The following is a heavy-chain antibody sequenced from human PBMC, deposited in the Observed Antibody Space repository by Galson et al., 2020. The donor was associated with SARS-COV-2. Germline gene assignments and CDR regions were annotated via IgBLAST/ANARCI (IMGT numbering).Heavy chain of an antibody. CDR3: ARDMGTGFRMYWYFDL. CDR2: ISGSTSYK. V-gene: IGHV3-21*01. J-gene: IGHJ2*01. Sequence: GGYMRLSCSASGFTFSDHNMIWVRQAPGKGLEWVSSISGSTSYKYYADSVKGRFTISRDNAKNSLYLQMDSLRAEDTGVYYCARDMGTGFRMYWYFDLWGRGTLVTV. CDR1: GFTFSDHN. D-gene: IGHD2-8*02.